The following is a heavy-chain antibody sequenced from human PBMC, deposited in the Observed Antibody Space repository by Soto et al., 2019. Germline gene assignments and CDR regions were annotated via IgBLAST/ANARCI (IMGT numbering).Heavy chain of an antibody. D-gene: IGHD3-22*01. Sequence: SDTLSLTCTVSGGSISIYYWSWIRQPPGKGLEWIGYIYYSGSTNYNPSLKSRVTISVDTSKNQFSLKLSSVTAADTAVYYCAGYYDSSGYFGSWGQGTLVTVSS. V-gene: IGHV4-59*01. J-gene: IGHJ5*02. CDR2: IYYSGST. CDR3: AGYYDSSGYFGS. CDR1: GGSISIYY.